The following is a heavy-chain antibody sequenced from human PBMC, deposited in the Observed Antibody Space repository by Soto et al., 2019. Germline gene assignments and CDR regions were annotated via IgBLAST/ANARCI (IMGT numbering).Heavy chain of an antibody. CDR3: ARNFDY. Sequence: EVQLVESGGGLVQPGGSLRLSCATSGFTFSSYWMYWVRQAPGKGLVWVSRINSDGRNTGYADSVKGRFTISRDNAKSTLYLEMNSLRADDTAVYYCARNFDYWGQGILVTVSS. J-gene: IGHJ4*02. CDR2: INSDGRNT. V-gene: IGHV3-74*01. CDR1: GFTFSSYW.